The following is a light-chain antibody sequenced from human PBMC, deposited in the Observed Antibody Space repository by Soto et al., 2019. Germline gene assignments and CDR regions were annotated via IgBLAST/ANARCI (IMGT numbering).Light chain of an antibody. J-gene: IGKJ1*01. CDR2: GAS. CDR3: QQYNNWPET. CDR1: QSVSNN. V-gene: IGKV3-15*01. Sequence: EIVLTQSPATLSVSPGARATLSCRASQSVSNNLAWYQQKLGQPPRLLIYGASTTASGIPARFSGSGSGTEFTLTISSLQSEDFAVYHCQQYNNWPETFGQGTKVDIK.